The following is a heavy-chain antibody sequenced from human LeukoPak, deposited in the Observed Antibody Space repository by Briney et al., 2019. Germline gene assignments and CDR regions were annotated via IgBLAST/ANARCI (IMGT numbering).Heavy chain of an antibody. D-gene: IGHD3-22*01. V-gene: IGHV1-24*01. Sequence: ASVKVSCKVSGYTLTELSMHWVRQAPGKGLEWMGGFDPEDGETIYAQKFQGRVTMTEDTSTDTAYMGLSSLRSEDTAVYYCATGLQYYYDSSGYYSVDYWGQGTLVTVSS. J-gene: IGHJ4*02. CDR3: ATGLQYYYDSSGYYSVDY. CDR2: FDPEDGET. CDR1: GYTLTELS.